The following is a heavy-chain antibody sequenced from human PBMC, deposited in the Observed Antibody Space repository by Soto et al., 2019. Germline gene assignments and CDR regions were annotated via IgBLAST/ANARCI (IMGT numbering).Heavy chain of an antibody. D-gene: IGHD5-18*01. CDR1: GGSISSYY. Sequence: SETLSLTCTVSGGSISSYYWSWIRQPPGKGLEWIGEIYHSGSTNYNPSLKSRVTISVDTSKNQFSLKLSSVTAADTAVYYCARGYGTNFDYWGQGTLVTVSS. CDR3: ARGYGTNFDY. V-gene: IGHV4-59*12. CDR2: IYHSGST. J-gene: IGHJ4*02.